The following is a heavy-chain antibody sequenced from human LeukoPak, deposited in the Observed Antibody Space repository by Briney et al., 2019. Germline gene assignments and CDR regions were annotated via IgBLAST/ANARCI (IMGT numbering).Heavy chain of an antibody. CDR3: TTGRDY. V-gene: IGHV3-15*01. J-gene: IGHJ4*02. CDR1: GFTFSNSW. CDR2: IKSKSDGGTT. Sequence: PGGSLRLSCAASGFTFSNSWMSWVRQAPGKGLEWVGVIKSKSDGGTTAYAAPVKGRFTISIYESKNTLYLQINSLKLEDAAVYYCTTGRDYWGQGTLVTVSS.